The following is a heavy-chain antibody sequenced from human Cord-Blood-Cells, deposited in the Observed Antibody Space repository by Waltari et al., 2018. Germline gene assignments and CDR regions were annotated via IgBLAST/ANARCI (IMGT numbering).Heavy chain of an antibody. D-gene: IGHD2-15*01. V-gene: IGHV3-7*01. J-gene: IGHJ3*02. CDR3: ARDRAGGPTDAFDI. Sequence: EVQLVESGGGLAQPGGSLRLSCAASGFTFSSYWMSWVRQAPGKGLEWVANIKQDGSEKDYVDAGKGRFTISRDNAKNSLYLQMNSLRAEDTAVYYCARDRAGGPTDAFDIWGQGTMVTVSS. CDR2: IKQDGSEK. CDR1: GFTFSSYW.